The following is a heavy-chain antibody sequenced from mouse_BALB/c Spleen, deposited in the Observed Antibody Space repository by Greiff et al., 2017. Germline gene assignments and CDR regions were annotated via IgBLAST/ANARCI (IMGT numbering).Heavy chain of an antibody. CDR1: GFTFSSFG. V-gene: IGHV5-17*02. CDR3: ARGSGYGDY. CDR2: ISSGSSTI. Sequence: EVMLVESGGGLVQPGGSRKLSCAASGFTFSSFGMHWVRQAPEKGLEWVAYISSGSSTIYYADTVKGRFTISRDNPKNTLFLQMTSLRSEDTAMYYCARGSGYGDYWGQGTTLTVSS. D-gene: IGHD3-1*01. J-gene: IGHJ2*01.